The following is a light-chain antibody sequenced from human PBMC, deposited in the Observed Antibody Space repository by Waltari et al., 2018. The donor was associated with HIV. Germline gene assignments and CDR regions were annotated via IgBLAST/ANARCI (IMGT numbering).Light chain of an antibody. CDR1: NSNIGSNT. CDR2: LNN. Sequence: QSVLTQPPSASGPPGQRVTISCSGSNSNIGSNTVSWFHQLPGTAPKLLIYLNNQRPSGVPDRISGSKSGTSASLSISGLQSEDEAHYYCAAWDDSLNGRIFGGGTKLTVL. V-gene: IGLV1-44*01. CDR3: AAWDDSLNGRI. J-gene: IGLJ2*01.